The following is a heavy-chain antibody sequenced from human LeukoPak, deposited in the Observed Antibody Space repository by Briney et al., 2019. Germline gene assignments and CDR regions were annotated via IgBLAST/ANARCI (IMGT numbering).Heavy chain of an antibody. CDR2: ISGSGGST. CDR3: ANLGRLEGPNYFDY. Sequence: GGSLRLSCAASRFTFSSYAMSWVRQAPGKGLEWVSAISGSGGSTYYADSVKGRFTISRDNSKNTLYLQMNSLRAEDTAVYYCANLGRLEGPNYFDYWGQGTLVTVSS. J-gene: IGHJ4*02. V-gene: IGHV3-23*01. CDR1: RFTFSSYA. D-gene: IGHD7-27*01.